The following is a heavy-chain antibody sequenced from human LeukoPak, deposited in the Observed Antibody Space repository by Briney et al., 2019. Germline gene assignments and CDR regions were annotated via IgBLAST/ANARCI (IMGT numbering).Heavy chain of an antibody. CDR3: AKDNIVVVVAAVFDY. V-gene: IGHV3-48*01. CDR1: GFTFSGYS. Sequence: GGSLRLSCAASGFTFSGYSMNWVRQAPGKGLEWVSYISGSSSTIYYADSVKGRFIISRDNAKKSLYLQMNSLRAEDTAVYYCAKDNIVVVVAAVFDYWGQGTLVTVSS. CDR2: ISGSSSTI. J-gene: IGHJ4*02. D-gene: IGHD2-15*01.